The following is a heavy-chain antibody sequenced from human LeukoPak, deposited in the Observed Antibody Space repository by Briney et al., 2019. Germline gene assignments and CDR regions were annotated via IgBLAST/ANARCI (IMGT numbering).Heavy chain of an antibody. CDR2: IYYSGST. J-gene: IGHJ3*02. CDR1: GGSISSYY. V-gene: IGHV4-59*01. CDR3: ARARGNSIAFDI. D-gene: IGHD4-23*01. Sequence: SETLSLTCTVSGGSISSYYWSWIRQPPGKGLEWIGYIYYSGSTNYNPSLKSRVTISVDTSKNQFSLKLSSVTAADTAVYYCARARGNSIAFDIWGQGKTITVSS.